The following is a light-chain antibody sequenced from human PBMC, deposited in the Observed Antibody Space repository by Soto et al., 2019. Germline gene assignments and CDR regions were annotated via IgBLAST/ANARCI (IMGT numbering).Light chain of an antibody. CDR3: QTWGTGIHV. CDR2: LNSDGSH. Sequence: QLVLTQSPSASASLGASVKLTCTVSSGHSSYAIAWHQQQPEKGPRYLMKLNSDGSHSKGDGIPDRFSGSSSGAERYLIISSLQSEAEADYYCQTWGTGIHVFGTGTKLTVL. V-gene: IGLV4-69*01. J-gene: IGLJ1*01. CDR1: SGHSSYA.